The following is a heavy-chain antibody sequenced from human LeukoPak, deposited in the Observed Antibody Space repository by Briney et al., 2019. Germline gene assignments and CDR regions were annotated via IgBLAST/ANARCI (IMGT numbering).Heavy chain of an antibody. Sequence: GGTLRLSCAASGFTFSSYGMHWVRQAPGKGLEWVAFIRYDGSNKYYADSVKGRFTISRDNSKNTLYLQMNSLRAEDTAVYYCAKDLHYYGSVNYFDYWGQGTLVTVSS. V-gene: IGHV3-30*02. D-gene: IGHD3-10*01. J-gene: IGHJ4*02. CDR2: IRYDGSNK. CDR1: GFTFSSYG. CDR3: AKDLHYYGSVNYFDY.